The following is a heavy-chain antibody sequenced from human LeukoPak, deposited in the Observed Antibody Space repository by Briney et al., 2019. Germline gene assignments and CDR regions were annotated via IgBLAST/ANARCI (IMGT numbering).Heavy chain of an antibody. V-gene: IGHV6-1*01. CDR1: RDSVSSKSAA. CDR2: TSCRAKWSN. CDR3: ASLGNEGTKDS. J-gene: IGHJ4*02. D-gene: IGHD1-7*01. Sequence: QTLSLTSAISRDSVSSKSAAWNSIRQSPSRGLGWLGRTSCRAKWSNDYAVSVKGRIYINPDTSKNQLSLQLNSVTPEDTAVYYCASLGNEGTKDSWGQGTLVTVSS.